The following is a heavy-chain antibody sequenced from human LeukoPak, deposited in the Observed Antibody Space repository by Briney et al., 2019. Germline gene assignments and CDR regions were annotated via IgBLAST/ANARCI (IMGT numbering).Heavy chain of an antibody. CDR1: GYTFTGYY. Sequence: GSVKVSCKASGYTFTGYYMHWVRQAPGQGLEWMGWMNPNSGNTGYAQKFQGRVTMTRNTSISTAYMELSSLRSEDTAVYYCARGALRSDAFDIWGQGTMVTVSS. J-gene: IGHJ3*02. V-gene: IGHV1-8*02. CDR3: ARGALRSDAFDI. CDR2: MNPNSGNT.